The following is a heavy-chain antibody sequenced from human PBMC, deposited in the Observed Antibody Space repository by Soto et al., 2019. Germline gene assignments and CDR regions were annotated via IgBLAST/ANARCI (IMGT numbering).Heavy chain of an antibody. CDR3: ARGEHSYFFNY. D-gene: IGHD3-16*01. Sequence: QTLSLTCAISGDIVSSSSAAWSWIRQSPSRGLEWLGRTYYRSKWYNDYAVSVRGRITINPDTSKNQFSLQVNSVTPEDTAVYYCARGEHSYFFNYWGQGTLVTVSS. J-gene: IGHJ4*02. CDR1: GDIVSSSSAA. CDR2: TYYRSKWYN. V-gene: IGHV6-1*01.